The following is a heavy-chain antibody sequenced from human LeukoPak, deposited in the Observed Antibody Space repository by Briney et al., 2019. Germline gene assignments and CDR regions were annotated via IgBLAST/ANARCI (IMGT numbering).Heavy chain of an antibody. Sequence: ASVKVSCKTSGDTFNNYAVSWVRQAPGQGLEWMGGIIHVFGKPNYAQKFQGRVTITTDESTSTAYMELSSLRSEDTAVYYCARGGIAVAATNWFDPWGRGTLVTVSP. J-gene: IGHJ5*02. CDR1: GDTFNNYA. V-gene: IGHV1-69*05. CDR2: IIHVFGKP. CDR3: ARGGIAVAATNWFDP. D-gene: IGHD6-13*01.